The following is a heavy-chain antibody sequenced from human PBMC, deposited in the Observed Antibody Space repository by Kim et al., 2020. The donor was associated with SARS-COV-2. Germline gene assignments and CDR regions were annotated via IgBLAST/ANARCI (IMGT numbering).Heavy chain of an antibody. J-gene: IGHJ3*02. Sequence: SAAAGKGRFTISKDYSKHPLYLQMNVLKPEDTAVYYCARALPGVPFGIWGQGTMVTVSS. D-gene: IGHD3-3*01. V-gene: IGHV3-72*01. CDR3: ARALPGVPFGI.